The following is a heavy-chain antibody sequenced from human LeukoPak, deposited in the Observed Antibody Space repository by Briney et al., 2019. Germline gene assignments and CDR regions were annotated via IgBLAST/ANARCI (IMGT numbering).Heavy chain of an antibody. CDR3: ARDDGYNLYYYYYYGMDV. Sequence: PGGSLRLSCAASGFTFSSYSMNWVRQAPGKGLEGVSSISSSSSYIYYADSVKGRFTISRDNAKNSLYPQMNSLRAEDTAVYYCARDDGYNLYYYYYYGMDVWGQGTTVTVSS. CDR2: ISSSSSYI. J-gene: IGHJ6*02. V-gene: IGHV3-21*01. D-gene: IGHD5-24*01. CDR1: GFTFSSYS.